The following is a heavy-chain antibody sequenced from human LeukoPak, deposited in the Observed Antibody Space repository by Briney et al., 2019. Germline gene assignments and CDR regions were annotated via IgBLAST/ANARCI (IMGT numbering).Heavy chain of an antibody. D-gene: IGHD3-3*01. J-gene: IGHJ6*02. CDR1: GFTFSSYA. V-gene: IGHV3-23*01. Sequence: GGSLRLSCAASGFTFSSYAMSWVRKAPGKGLEWVSAISGSGGSTYYADSVKGRFTIPRDNSKNTLYLQINSLRAEDTAVYYCAKIEATIFGVVIPGAYGMDVWGQGTTVTVSS. CDR2: ISGSGGST. CDR3: AKIEATIFGVVIPGAYGMDV.